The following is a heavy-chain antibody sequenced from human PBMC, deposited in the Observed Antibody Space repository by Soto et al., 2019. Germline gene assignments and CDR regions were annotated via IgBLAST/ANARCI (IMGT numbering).Heavy chain of an antibody. CDR1: GESISSSSYY. CDR3: ARQRTTVVTQAYFDH. Sequence: SETLSLTCIVSGESISSSSYYWGWIRQPQGKGLEWIGSIYYSGRTYYNPSFKSRVTISIDTSKNQFSLKLSSVTATDTAVYYCARQRTTVVTQAYFDHWGQGALVTVSS. D-gene: IGHD2-21*02. J-gene: IGHJ4*02. V-gene: IGHV4-39*01. CDR2: IYYSGRT.